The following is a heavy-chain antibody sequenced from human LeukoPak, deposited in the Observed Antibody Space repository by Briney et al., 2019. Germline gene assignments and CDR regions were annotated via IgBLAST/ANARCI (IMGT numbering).Heavy chain of an antibody. J-gene: IGHJ4*02. CDR1: GFTFSGSA. Sequence: GWSLRLYCAAAGFTFSGSAMHWIRQASGQGLQWVGRIRSKANSYATAYAASVKGRFTISRDDSKNTAYLQMNSLKTEDTGVYYCTPAGGSGSYSGYWGQGTLVTVSS. CDR2: IRSKANSYAT. CDR3: TPAGGSGSYSGY. V-gene: IGHV3-73*01. D-gene: IGHD3-10*01.